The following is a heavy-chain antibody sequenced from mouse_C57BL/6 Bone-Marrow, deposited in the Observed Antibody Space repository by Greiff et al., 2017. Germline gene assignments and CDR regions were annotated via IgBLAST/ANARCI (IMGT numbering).Heavy chain of an antibody. Sequence: VKLMESGAELARPGASVKLSCKASGYTFTSYGISWVKQRTGQGLEWIGEIYPRSGNTYYNEKFKGKATLTADKSSSTAYMELRSLTSEDSAVYFCARDRITTVVAKGYWGQGTTLTVSS. CDR2: IYPRSGNT. J-gene: IGHJ2*01. D-gene: IGHD1-1*01. CDR3: ARDRITTVVAKGY. CDR1: GYTFTSYG. V-gene: IGHV1-81*01.